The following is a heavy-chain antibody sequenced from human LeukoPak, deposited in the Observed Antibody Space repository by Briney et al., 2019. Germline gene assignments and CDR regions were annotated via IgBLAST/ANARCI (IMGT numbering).Heavy chain of an antibody. CDR1: GFTFSSYW. CDR2: INSDGSST. Sequence: GGSLRLSCAASGFTFSSYWMHWVRQAPGKGLVWVSRINSDGSSTSYADSVKGRFTISRDNAKNSLYLQMNSLRAEDTAVYYCARADVGYDYVWGSYRSPLYYYYYYMDVWGKGTTVTVSS. V-gene: IGHV3-74*01. J-gene: IGHJ6*03. CDR3: ARADVGYDYVWGSYRSPLYYYYYYMDV. D-gene: IGHD3-16*02.